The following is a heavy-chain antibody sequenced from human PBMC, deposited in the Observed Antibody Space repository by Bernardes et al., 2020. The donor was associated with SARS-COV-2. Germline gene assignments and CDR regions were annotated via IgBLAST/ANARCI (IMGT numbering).Heavy chain of an antibody. J-gene: IGHJ6*02. CDR3: AKDYVVAATNYYSYGMDV. V-gene: IGHV3-23*01. D-gene: IGHD2-15*01. CDR1: GFSFSSYA. Sequence: GGSLTLSCAASGFSFSSYAMSWVRQAPGKGLELVSAISGSGGSTYYSDSAKSRFTISRDNSKNTLYLQMNSLRAEDTAVYYCAKDYVVAATNYYSYGMDVWGQGTTVTVSS. CDR2: ISGSGGST.